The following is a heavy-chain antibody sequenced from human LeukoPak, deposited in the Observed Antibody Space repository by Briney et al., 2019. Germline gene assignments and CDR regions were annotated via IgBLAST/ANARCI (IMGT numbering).Heavy chain of an antibody. Sequence: ASVKVSCKASGYTFTSYDINWVRQATGQGLEWMGWMNPNSGNTGYAQKFQGRVTMTRNTSISTAYMELSSLRSEDTAVYYCARGRGGSDFWSGYQYYSDYWGQGTLVTVSS. CDR3: ARGRGGSDFWSGYQYYSDY. CDR2: MNPNSGNT. V-gene: IGHV1-8*01. D-gene: IGHD3-3*01. CDR1: GYTFTSYD. J-gene: IGHJ4*02.